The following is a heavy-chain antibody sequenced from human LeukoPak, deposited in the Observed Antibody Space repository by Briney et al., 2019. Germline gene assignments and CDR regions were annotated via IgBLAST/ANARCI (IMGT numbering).Heavy chain of an antibody. Sequence: ASVKVSCKASVYTFTSYAMNWVRQGPGQGLEWVGWINTNTGNPTYAQGFTGRFVFSLDTSVSTAYLQISSLKAEDTAVYYCARTLYSNLYDAFDIWGQGTMVTVSS. CDR1: VYTFTSYA. V-gene: IGHV7-4-1*02. J-gene: IGHJ3*02. CDR3: ARTLYSNLYDAFDI. CDR2: INTNTGNP. D-gene: IGHD4-11*01.